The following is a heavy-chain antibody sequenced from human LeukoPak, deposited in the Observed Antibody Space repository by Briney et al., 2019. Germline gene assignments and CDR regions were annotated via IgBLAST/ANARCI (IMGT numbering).Heavy chain of an antibody. CDR2: IYTTGST. V-gene: IGHV4-4*07. Sequence: SETLSLTCNVSGGSISDYYWSWIRQPAGRGLEWVGRIYTTGSTHYSPSLKSRVTMSVDTSRNQFSLNLSSVAAADTAVYYCAREGQQRPLDYWAAEPWSPSPQ. J-gene: IGHJ4*01. CDR3: AREGQQRPLDY. D-gene: IGHD6-25*01. CDR1: GGSISDYY.